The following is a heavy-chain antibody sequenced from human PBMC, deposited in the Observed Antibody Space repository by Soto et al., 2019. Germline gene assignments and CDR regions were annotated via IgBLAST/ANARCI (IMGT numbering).Heavy chain of an antibody. CDR3: ARIDETYYYYGMDV. J-gene: IGHJ6*02. CDR2: IYPGDSDT. CDR1: GYSFTSYW. V-gene: IGHV5-51*01. Sequence: GESMKISCKGSGYSFTSYWIGRVSKMPGKGLEWMGIIYPGDSDTRYSPSFQGQVTISADKSISTAYLQWSSLKASDTAMYYCARIDETYYYYGMDVWGQGTTVTVSS.